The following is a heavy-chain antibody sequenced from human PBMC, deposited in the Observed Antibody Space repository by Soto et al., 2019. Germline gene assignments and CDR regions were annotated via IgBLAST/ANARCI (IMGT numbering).Heavy chain of an antibody. D-gene: IGHD6-19*01. CDR1: GVSISNNGYS. J-gene: IGHJ5*01. CDR3: ARGGSGWKELNWFES. CDR2: RNNRDDT. Sequence: SETLSLTCTVSGVSISNNGYSWSWIRQHPVKGLEWIGSRNNRDDTYYNPSLKSRVTISLDTSKNQFTLRLISVTAADTALYFCARGGSGWKELNWFESWGQGTLVNVSS. V-gene: IGHV4-31*03.